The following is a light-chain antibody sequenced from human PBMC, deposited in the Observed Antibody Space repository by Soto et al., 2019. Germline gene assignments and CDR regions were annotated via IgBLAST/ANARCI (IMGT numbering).Light chain of an antibody. CDR3: SSYTSTYTYV. CDR1: RSEVGGYKY. J-gene: IGLJ1*01. V-gene: IGLV2-14*01. CDR2: DVS. Sequence: QSSLTQPASVSWSPGQAITISCTGTRSEVGGYKYFSWYQQHPGKAPKLMIYDVSNRPSGVSDRFSGSKSGNTASLTISGLQAEDEADFYCSSYTSTYTYVFGTGTKVTVL.